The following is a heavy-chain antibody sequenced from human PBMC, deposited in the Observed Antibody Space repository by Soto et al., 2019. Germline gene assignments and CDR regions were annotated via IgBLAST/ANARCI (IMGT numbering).Heavy chain of an antibody. D-gene: IGHD2-21*02. CDR2: IDYTEST. CDR1: GGSISTYY. CDR3: ARTALRSLYYGMDV. V-gene: IGHV4-59*01. J-gene: IGHJ6*02. Sequence: QVQLQESGPGLVKPSETLSLTCTVSGGSISTYYWSWIRQPPGKGLEWIGNIDYTESTNYNPSLKSRVTISLDTSKNHFSLRLRSVTAADTALYYCARTALRSLYYGMDVWGQGTTVTVSS.